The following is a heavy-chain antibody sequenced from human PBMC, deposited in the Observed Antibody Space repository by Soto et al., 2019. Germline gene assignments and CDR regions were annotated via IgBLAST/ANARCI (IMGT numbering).Heavy chain of an antibody. J-gene: IGHJ4*02. V-gene: IGHV1-3*01. CDR3: ARWVGGNYFHY. CDR1: GYTLTSYA. CDR2: INAGNGNT. D-gene: IGHD1-26*01. Sequence: ASVKVSCKASGYTLTSYAMHWVRQAPGQRLEWMGWINAGNGNTKYSQKFQGRVTVTRDTSASTAYMELRSLRSEDTAVYFCARWVGGNYFHYWGQGTPVTVSS.